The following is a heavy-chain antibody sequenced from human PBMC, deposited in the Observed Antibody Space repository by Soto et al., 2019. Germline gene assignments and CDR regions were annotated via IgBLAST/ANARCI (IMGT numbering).Heavy chain of an antibody. Sequence: VQLLESGGGLVQPGGSLRLACTASGFTFNHYAMTWVRQAPGRGLEWVASVSGRGGSKKYADSVKGRFIISRDNSHSTLYLQMDSLGGEDTAVYYCAKDSTVTTSLFFYYYGFDVWGQGTTGTVSS. D-gene: IGHD4-17*01. CDR1: GFTFNHYA. J-gene: IGHJ6*01. V-gene: IGHV3-23*01. CDR3: AKDSTVTTSLFFYYYGFDV. CDR2: VSGRGGSK.